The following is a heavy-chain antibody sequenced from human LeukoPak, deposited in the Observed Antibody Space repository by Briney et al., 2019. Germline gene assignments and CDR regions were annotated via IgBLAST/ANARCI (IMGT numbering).Heavy chain of an antibody. CDR1: GYTFTSYY. CDR3: ATLEYSSSSGHYYYYYMDV. CDR2: INPNSGGT. V-gene: IGHV1-2*02. J-gene: IGHJ6*03. D-gene: IGHD6-6*01. Sequence: GASVKVSCKASGYTFTSYYMHWVRQAPGQGLEWMGWINPNSGGTNYAQKFQGRVTMTRDTSISTAYMELSRLRSDDTAVYYCATLEYSSSSGHYYYYYMDVWGKGTTVTVSS.